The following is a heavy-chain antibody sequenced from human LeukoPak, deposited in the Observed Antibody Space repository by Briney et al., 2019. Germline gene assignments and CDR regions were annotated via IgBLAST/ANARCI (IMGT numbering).Heavy chain of an antibody. CDR3: ARDNYDILTGYDDY. CDR2: IYSGGST. D-gene: IGHD3-9*01. CDR1: GGSISSGDYY. J-gene: IGHJ4*02. V-gene: IGHV3-53*01. Sequence: LSLTCTVSGGSISSGDYYWSWIRQPPGKGLEWVSVIYSGGSTYYADSVKGRFTISRDNSKNTLYLQMNSLGAEDTAVYYCARDNYDILTGYDDYWGQGTLVTVSS.